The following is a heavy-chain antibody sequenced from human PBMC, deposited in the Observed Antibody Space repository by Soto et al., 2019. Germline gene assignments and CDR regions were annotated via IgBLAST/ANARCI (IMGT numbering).Heavy chain of an antibody. CDR1: GDSISSFY. V-gene: IGHV4-59*01. CDR2: IYYSGST. CDR3: ARLRRMTAITVSYYFDY. Sequence: SETLSLTGTVSGDSISSFYWSWVRQPPGKGLEWIGYIYYSGSTSYNPSLESRVTISVDTSENQFSLKLSSVTAADTAVYYCARLRRMTAITVSYYFDYWGQGTLVTVSS. D-gene: IGHD4-4*01. J-gene: IGHJ4*02.